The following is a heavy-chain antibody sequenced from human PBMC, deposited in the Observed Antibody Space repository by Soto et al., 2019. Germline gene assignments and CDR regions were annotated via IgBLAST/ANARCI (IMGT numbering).Heavy chain of an antibody. V-gene: IGHV3-74*01. J-gene: IGHJ5*02. D-gene: IGHD6-13*01. Sequence: PGGSLRLSCAASGFTFSSYWMHWVRQAPGKGLVWVSRINSDGSSTRYADSVKGRFTISRDNAKNTLYLQMNSLRVEDTAVYYCARHPERIAQIGWFDPWGQGTLVTVSS. CDR3: ARHPERIAQIGWFDP. CDR2: INSDGSST. CDR1: GFTFSSYW.